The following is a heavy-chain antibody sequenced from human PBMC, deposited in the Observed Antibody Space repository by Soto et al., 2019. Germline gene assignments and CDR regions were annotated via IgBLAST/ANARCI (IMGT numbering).Heavy chain of an antibody. CDR2: IIPIFGTA. J-gene: IGHJ4*02. CDR3: ARDDHCSSTSCYTGGFDY. D-gene: IGHD2-2*02. Sequence: ASVKVSCKASGGTFSSYAISWVRQAPGQGLEWMGGIIPIFGTANYAQKFQGRVTITADKSTSTAYMELSSLRSEDTAVYYCARDDHCSSTSCYTGGFDYWGQGTLVTSPQ. V-gene: IGHV1-69*06. CDR1: GGTFSSYA.